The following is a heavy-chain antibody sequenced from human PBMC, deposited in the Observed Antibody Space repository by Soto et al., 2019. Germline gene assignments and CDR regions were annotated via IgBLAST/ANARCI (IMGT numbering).Heavy chain of an antibody. Sequence: GSLRLSCAASGFTFSSYSMNWVRQAPGKGLEWVSSISSSSSYIYYADSAKGRFTISRDNAKNSLYLQMNSLRAEDTAVYYCAREPYYDILTGPHDAFDIWGQGTMVTVSS. CDR2: ISSSSSYI. CDR3: AREPYYDILTGPHDAFDI. D-gene: IGHD3-9*01. J-gene: IGHJ3*02. V-gene: IGHV3-21*01. CDR1: GFTFSSYS.